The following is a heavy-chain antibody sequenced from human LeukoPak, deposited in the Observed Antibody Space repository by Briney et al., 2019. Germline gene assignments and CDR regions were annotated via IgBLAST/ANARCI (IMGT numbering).Heavy chain of an antibody. V-gene: IGHV3-30*03. J-gene: IGHJ3*02. D-gene: IGHD1-1*01. CDR3: ARDRYNYGAHDAFDI. Sequence: GGSLRLSCAASGFNFSSYGMHWVRQAPGKGLEWLAVISNDGSNKYYGDSVKGRFTISRDNAKNSLFLQMNSLRGDDTAVYYCARDRYNYGAHDAFDIWGQGTMVTVSS. CDR1: GFNFSSYG. CDR2: ISNDGSNK.